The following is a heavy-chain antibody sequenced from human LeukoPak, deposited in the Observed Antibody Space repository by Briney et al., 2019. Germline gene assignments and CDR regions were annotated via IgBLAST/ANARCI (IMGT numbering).Heavy chain of an antibody. CDR2: ISAYNGNT. D-gene: IGHD5-24*01. CDR3: ARALQRGDGFDY. V-gene: IGHV1-18*01. Sequence: GASVKVSCKASGYTFTSYAITWVRQAPGQGLEWMGWISAYNGNTNYAPNLQGRVTMTTDTSTSTAYMELKSLRSDDTAVYYCARALQRGDGFDYWGQGTLVTVSS. CDR1: GYTFTSYA. J-gene: IGHJ4*02.